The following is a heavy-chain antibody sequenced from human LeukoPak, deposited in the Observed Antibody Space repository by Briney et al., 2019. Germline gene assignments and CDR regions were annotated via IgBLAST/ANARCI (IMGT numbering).Heavy chain of an antibody. J-gene: IGHJ4*02. CDR2: ISAYNGNT. CDR3: ARDPTRFLKWLLWSPLDY. CDR1: GYTFTSYG. D-gene: IGHD3-3*01. V-gene: IGHV1-18*01. Sequence: GASVKVSCKASGYTFTSYGISWVRQAPGQGLEWMGWISAYNGNTNYAQKLQGRVTMTTDTSTSTAYMELRSLRSDDTAVYYCARDPTRFLKWLLWSPLDYWGQGTLVTVSS.